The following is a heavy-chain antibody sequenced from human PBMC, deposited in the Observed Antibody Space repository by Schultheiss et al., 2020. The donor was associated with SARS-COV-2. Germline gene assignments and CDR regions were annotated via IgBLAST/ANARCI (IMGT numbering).Heavy chain of an antibody. CDR1: GGSISSYY. CDR2: IKSKTDGGTT. J-gene: IGHJ6*03. D-gene: IGHD2-2*02. CDR3: TTAGGCSSTSCYTGWFYYYYYMDV. Sequence: ETLSLTCTVSGGSISSYYWSWIRQPPGKGLEWVGRIKSKTDGGTTDYAAPVKGRFTISRDDSKNTLYLQMNSLKTEDTAVYYCTTAGGCSSTSCYTGWFYYYYYMDVWGKGTTVTVSS. V-gene: IGHV3-15*01.